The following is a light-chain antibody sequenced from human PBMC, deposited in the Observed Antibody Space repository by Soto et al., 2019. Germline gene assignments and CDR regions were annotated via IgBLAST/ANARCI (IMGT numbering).Light chain of an antibody. CDR1: QGISNW. J-gene: IGKJ1*01. Sequence: DIHMTQSPSSVSASVGDRVTITCRASQGISNWFAWYQHKPGKAPRLLIYAVSSLKRGVPSRFSGSGSGTDFTLTISSLQPEDVGTYYCQQATNFPVFGQGTKVEIK. CDR2: AVS. V-gene: IGKV1-12*01. CDR3: QQATNFPV.